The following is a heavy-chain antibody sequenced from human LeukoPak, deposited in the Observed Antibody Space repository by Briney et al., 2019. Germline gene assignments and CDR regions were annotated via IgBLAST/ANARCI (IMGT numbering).Heavy chain of an antibody. J-gene: IGHJ6*02. D-gene: IGHD6-19*01. V-gene: IGHV4-39*01. CDR1: GGSISSSSYY. CDR2: IYYSGST. Sequence: SETLSLTCAVSGGSISSSSYYWGWIRQPPGKGLEWIGSIYYSGSTYYNPSLKSRVTISVDTSKNQFSLKLSSVTAADTAVYYCARRSTSSGWTPSYYYYYYGMDVWGQGTTVTVSS. CDR3: ARRSTSSGWTPSYYYYYYGMDV.